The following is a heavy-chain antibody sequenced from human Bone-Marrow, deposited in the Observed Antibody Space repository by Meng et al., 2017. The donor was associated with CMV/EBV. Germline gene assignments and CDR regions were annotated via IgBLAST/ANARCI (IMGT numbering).Heavy chain of an antibody. D-gene: IGHD6-6*01. V-gene: IGHV4-38-2*02. CDR3: AREAAHAVGFDY. CDR2: IYHSGST. J-gene: IGHJ4*02. Sequence: SETLSLTCTVSGYSISSGYYWGWIRQPPGKGLEWIGSIYHSGSTYYNPSLKSRVTISVDTSKNQSSLKLSSVTAADTAVYYCAREAAHAVGFDYWGQGTLVTVSS. CDR1: GYSISSGYY.